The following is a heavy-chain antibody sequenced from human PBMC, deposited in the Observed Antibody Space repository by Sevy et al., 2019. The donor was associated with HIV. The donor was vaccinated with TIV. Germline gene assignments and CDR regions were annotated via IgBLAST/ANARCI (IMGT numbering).Heavy chain of an antibody. CDR1: GYTFTNYH. V-gene: IGHV1-18*01. CDR3: ARAPSGSQGPGQYFHH. J-gene: IGHJ1*01. Sequence: ASVKVSCKASGYTFTNYHITWVRQAPEQGLEWMGWITPNNGNTNYARRLQGRVTMTTDTSTATAYMELRNLRSDDTAVYFCARAPSGSQGPGQYFHHWGQGTLVTVSS. CDR2: ITPNNGNT. D-gene: IGHD1-26*01.